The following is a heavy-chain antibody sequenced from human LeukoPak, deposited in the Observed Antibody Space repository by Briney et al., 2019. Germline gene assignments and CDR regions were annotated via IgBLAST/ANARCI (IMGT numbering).Heavy chain of an antibody. CDR2: IWSDGGNK. Sequence: GRPLRLSCAASGFTFRTYGMHWVRQAPGKGLEWVALIWSDGGNKYYADSVKGRFTISRDNSKNTLYLQMNSPRPDDTAVYYCAKEVSSGSLDFWGQGTLVTVSS. CDR3: AKEVSSGSLDF. D-gene: IGHD6-19*01. CDR1: GFTFRTYG. J-gene: IGHJ4*02. V-gene: IGHV3-33*06.